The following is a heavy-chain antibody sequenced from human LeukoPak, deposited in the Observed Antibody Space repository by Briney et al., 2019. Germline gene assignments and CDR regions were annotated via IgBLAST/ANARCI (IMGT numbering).Heavy chain of an antibody. CDR2: ISWNSGDI. CDR1: GFTFDDYA. V-gene: IGHV3-9*01. D-gene: IGHD5-18*01. CDR3: AKVRGYSYGPFDY. J-gene: IGHJ4*02. Sequence: GGSLRLSCAASGFTFDDYAMHWVRQAPGKGLEWVSGISWNSGDIGYADSVKGRFTISRDNAKNSLCLQMNSLRAEDTALYYCAKVRGYSYGPFDYWGQGTLVTVSS.